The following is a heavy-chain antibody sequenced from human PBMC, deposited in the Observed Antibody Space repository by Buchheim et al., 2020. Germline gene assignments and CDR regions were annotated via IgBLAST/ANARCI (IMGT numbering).Heavy chain of an antibody. Sequence: EVQLVESGGGLVKPGGSLRLSCAASGFTFSNAWMSWVRQAPGKGLEWVGRIKSKTDGGTTDYAAPVKGRFTISRDDSKNTLYLQMNSLKTEDTAVYYCTTDHAQSGRITIFGVVIIPLYYYYGMDVWGQGTT. D-gene: IGHD3-3*01. CDR1: GFTFSNAW. J-gene: IGHJ6*02. CDR3: TTDHAQSGRITIFGVVIIPLYYYYGMDV. CDR2: IKSKTDGGTT. V-gene: IGHV3-15*01.